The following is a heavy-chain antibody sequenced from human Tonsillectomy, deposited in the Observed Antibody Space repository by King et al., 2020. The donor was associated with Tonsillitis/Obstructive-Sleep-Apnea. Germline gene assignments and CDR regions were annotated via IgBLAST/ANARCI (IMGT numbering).Heavy chain of an antibody. V-gene: IGHV1-3*01. CDR1: GYTFINYA. CDR3: ARDPLDYDSDWYMDV. D-gene: IGHD3-3*01. Sequence: QLVQSGAEVKRPGASVKVSCKASGYTFINYAMHWVRQAPGQRLEWMGWVNGDNGNTKYSQKFQGRVTITRDKSASTVYMELSGLRSEDTAVYYCARDPLDYDSDWYMDVWGKGTTVTVSS. J-gene: IGHJ6*03. CDR2: VNGDNGNT.